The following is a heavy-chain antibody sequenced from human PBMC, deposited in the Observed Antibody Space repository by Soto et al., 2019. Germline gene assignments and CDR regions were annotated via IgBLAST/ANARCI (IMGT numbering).Heavy chain of an antibody. D-gene: IGHD6-19*01. V-gene: IGHV2-5*02. J-gene: IGHJ4*02. CDR3: AHRLYSSAWPWDSGVFDY. Sequence: QITLKESGPTLVKPTQTLTLTCTFSGFSLSTGGVGVGWIRQPPGKALEWLALIYWDDDKRYSPSLKSRLTITKDXXKXQXXLTMTHMDPVDTATYYCAHRLYSSAWPWDSGVFDYWGQGTLVTVSS. CDR2: IYWDDDK. CDR1: GFSLSTGGVG.